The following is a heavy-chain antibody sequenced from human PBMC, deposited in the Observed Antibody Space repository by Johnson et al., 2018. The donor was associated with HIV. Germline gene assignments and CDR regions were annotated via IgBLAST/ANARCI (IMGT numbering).Heavy chain of an antibody. D-gene: IGHD2-21*01. CDR1: GFIFSDYY. J-gene: IGHJ3*02. CDR3: SRDWVIGDAFDN. CDR2: IISSGNPI. Sequence: QVQLVESGGGLVKPGGSLRLPCAASGFIFSDYYMSWLRQAPGKGLEWVSYIISSGNPIYYADSVKGRFTISRDNAKNSLYLQMNSLGAEDTAVYYCSRDWVIGDAFDNWGKGTKVTVSS. V-gene: IGHV3-11*04.